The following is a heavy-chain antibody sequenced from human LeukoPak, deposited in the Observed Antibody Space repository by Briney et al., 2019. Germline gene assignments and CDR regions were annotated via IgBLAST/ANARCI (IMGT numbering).Heavy chain of an antibody. D-gene: IGHD3-3*01. Sequence: PGGSLRLSCAGSGFSFSDYSMNWVRQAPGKGLGWVSYISGSSGTIYYADSVTGRFTISRDNAKNSLYLQMNSLRAEDTALYYCARGQGDFWSGHFYYYYMDVWGKGTTVTVSS. V-gene: IGHV3-48*04. CDR3: ARGQGDFWSGHFYYYYMDV. J-gene: IGHJ6*03. CDR2: ISGSSGTI. CDR1: GFSFSDYS.